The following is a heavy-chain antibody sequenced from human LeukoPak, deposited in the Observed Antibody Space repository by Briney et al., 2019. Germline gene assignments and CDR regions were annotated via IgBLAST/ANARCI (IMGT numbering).Heavy chain of an antibody. Sequence: ALRLSCAASGFTFDDYAMHWVRQAPGKGLEWVSGISWNGGSIGYADSVKGRFTISRDNAKNSLYLQMNSLRAEDTALYYCAKEAIAYCGGDCYSTFDYWGQGTLVTVSS. V-gene: IGHV3-9*01. D-gene: IGHD2-21*02. CDR1: GFTFDDYA. CDR2: ISWNGGSI. CDR3: AKEAIAYCGGDCYSTFDY. J-gene: IGHJ4*02.